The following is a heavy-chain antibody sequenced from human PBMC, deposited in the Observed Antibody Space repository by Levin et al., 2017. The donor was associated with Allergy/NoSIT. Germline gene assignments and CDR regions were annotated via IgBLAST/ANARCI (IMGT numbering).Heavy chain of an antibody. V-gene: IGHV4-59*08. Sequence: ASETLSLTCTVSGDSISSSYWSWIRQPPGKGLEWIGYIYHTRSTNYNPSLKSRLTISIDASKNQFSLKLSSVTAADTAVYYCARRSSTGLFDPWGQGTLVTVSS. CDR1: GDSISSSY. CDR2: IYHTRST. CDR3: ARRSSTGLFDP. D-gene: IGHD6-19*01. J-gene: IGHJ5*02.